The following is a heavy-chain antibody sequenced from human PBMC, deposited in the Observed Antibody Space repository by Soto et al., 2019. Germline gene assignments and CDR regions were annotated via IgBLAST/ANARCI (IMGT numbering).Heavy chain of an antibody. Sequence: GALRLSCAASGFTFSSYAMSWVRQAPGKGLEWVSAISGSGGSTYYADSVKGRFTISRDNSKNTLYLQMNSLRAEDTAVYYCAKDRGYDFWSGYVKPSYYYGMDVWGQGTTVTVSS. CDR2: ISGSGGST. V-gene: IGHV3-23*01. J-gene: IGHJ6*02. D-gene: IGHD3-3*01. CDR3: AKDRGYDFWSGYVKPSYYYGMDV. CDR1: GFTFSSYA.